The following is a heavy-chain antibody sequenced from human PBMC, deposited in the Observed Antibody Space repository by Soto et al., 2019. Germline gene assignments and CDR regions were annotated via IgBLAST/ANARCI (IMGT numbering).Heavy chain of an antibody. J-gene: IGHJ6*02. Sequence: ASVKVSCKASGGTFSSYAISWVRQAPGQGLEWMGGIIPIFGTANYAQKFQGRVTITADKSTSTAYMELSSLRSEDTAVYYCHIVVVPAALRDDYGIDVWGQRPTVTDS. V-gene: IGHV1-69*06. D-gene: IGHD2-2*01. CDR1: GGTFSSYA. CDR3: HIVVVPAALRDDYGIDV. CDR2: IIPIFGTA.